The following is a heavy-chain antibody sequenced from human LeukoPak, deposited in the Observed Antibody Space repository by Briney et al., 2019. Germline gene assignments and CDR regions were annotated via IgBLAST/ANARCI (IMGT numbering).Heavy chain of an antibody. CDR3: TRHDVYDSSGYYSDY. V-gene: IGHV3-30*04. CDR1: GFTFSAYA. D-gene: IGHD3-22*01. J-gene: IGHJ4*02. CDR2: ISYDGSNK. Sequence: QAGGSLRLSFAASGFTFSAYAMHWVRQAPGKGLQWVAVISYDGSNKYYADSVKGRFTISRDNSKNTAYLQMNSLKTEDTAVYYCTRHDVYDSSGYYSDYWGQGTLVTVSS.